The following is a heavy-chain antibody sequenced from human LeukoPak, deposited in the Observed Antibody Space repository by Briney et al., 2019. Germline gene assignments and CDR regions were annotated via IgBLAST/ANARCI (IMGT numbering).Heavy chain of an antibody. V-gene: IGHV1-2*02. CDR2: INPNSGGT. J-gene: IGHJ4*02. D-gene: IGHD3-3*01. CDR3: ARGHDFWSGKVDY. Sequence: ASVKVSCKASGYAFTSYDINWVRQAPGQGLEWMGWINPNSGGTNYAQKFQGRVTMTRDTSISTAYMELSRLRSDDTAVYYCARGHDFWSGKVDYWGQGTLVTVSS. CDR1: GYAFTSYD.